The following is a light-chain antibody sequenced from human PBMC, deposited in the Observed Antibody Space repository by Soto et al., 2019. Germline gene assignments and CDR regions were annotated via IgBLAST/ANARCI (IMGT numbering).Light chain of an antibody. CDR3: QQSYSSPVYT. Sequence: DIQMTQSPSSLSASLGEKVTIACRASQSISTSLNWYQQTPGKAPKLLIYAASNLQSGVPSRFSGSGSGREFTLTISSLQPEDFATYYCQQSYSSPVYTFGQGTNLEIK. CDR2: AAS. V-gene: IGKV1-39*01. CDR1: QSISTS. J-gene: IGKJ2*01.